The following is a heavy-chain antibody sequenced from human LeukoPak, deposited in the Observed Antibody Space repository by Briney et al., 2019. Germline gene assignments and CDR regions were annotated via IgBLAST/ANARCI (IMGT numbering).Heavy chain of an antibody. Sequence: PGGSLRLSCAASGFTLIDNYMTWIRQAPGKGLEWVSSISNRGDTIYYADSVKGRFSISRDNAKNSLYLQMNGLRVDNTAVYYCVRGGFYWFDPWGQGTLVTVSS. D-gene: IGHD1-26*01. CDR3: VRGGFYWFDP. CDR1: GFTLIDNY. V-gene: IGHV3-11*01. J-gene: IGHJ5*02. CDR2: ISNRGDTI.